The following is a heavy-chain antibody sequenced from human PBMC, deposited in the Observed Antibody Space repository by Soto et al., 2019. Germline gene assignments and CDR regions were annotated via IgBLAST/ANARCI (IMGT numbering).Heavy chain of an antibody. V-gene: IGHV1-2*04. D-gene: IGHD3-22*01. CDR2: INPNSGGT. J-gene: IGHJ3*02. CDR3: ATSEGGDSSADAFDI. CDR1: GYTFTGYY. Sequence: ASVKVSCKASGYTFTGYYMRWVRQAPGQGLEWMGWINPNSGGTNYAQKFQGWVTMTRDTSISTAYMELSRLRSDDTAVYYCATSEGGDSSADAFDIWGQGTMVTVSS.